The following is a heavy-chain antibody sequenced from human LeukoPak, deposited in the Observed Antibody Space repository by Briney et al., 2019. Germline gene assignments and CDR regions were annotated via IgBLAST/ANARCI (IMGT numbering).Heavy chain of an antibody. D-gene: IGHD6-13*01. Sequence: GGSLSLSCAASGFTFSNYWMSWVRQAPGKGLEWVANIKEDGSEKYYVDSVKGRFTISRDNARNSLYLQMNSLRAEDTAVYYRASGRQLGYWGQGTLVTVSS. CDR3: ASGRQLGY. J-gene: IGHJ4*02. V-gene: IGHV3-7*01. CDR2: IKEDGSEK. CDR1: GFTFSNYW.